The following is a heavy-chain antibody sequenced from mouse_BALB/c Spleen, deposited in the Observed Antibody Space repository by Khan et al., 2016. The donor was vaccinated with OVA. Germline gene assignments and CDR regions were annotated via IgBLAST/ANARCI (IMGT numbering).Heavy chain of an antibody. J-gene: IGHJ4*01. CDR3: AREDYYGRSCYTMDY. CDR2: IAPGSSNA. D-gene: IGHD1-1*01. Sequence: DLVKPGASVKLSCKASGYTFTSYWINWIKQRPGQGLEWLGRIAPGSSNAYYNDMFKGTATLTVDTSSSTAYIQLSALSSEDSAVYVCAREDYYGRSCYTMDYWGQGTSVTVSS. CDR1: GYTFTSYW. V-gene: IGHV1S41*01.